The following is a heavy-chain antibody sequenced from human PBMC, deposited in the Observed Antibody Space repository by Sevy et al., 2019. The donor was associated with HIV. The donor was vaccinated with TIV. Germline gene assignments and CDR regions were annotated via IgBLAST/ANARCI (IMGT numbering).Heavy chain of an antibody. J-gene: IGHJ4*02. CDR3: ARGVGLDC. V-gene: IGHV3-7*01. CDR2: LWQEGSEK. CDR1: GFTFSPYW. D-gene: IGHD1-26*01. Sequence: GGSLRLSCAASGFTFSPYWMTWVRQAPGKGLGWVATLWQEGSEKSYVDSVKGRFTISRDNAKNSLYLQMNSLRADDTAMYYCARGVGLDCWGQGALVTVSS.